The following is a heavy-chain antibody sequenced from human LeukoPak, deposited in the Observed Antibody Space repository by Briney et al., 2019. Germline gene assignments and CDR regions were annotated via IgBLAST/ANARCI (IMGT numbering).Heavy chain of an antibody. J-gene: IGHJ3*02. D-gene: IGHD2/OR15-2a*01. V-gene: IGHV4-59*08. CDR2: IYDSALTSYTYGGTT. CDR1: GGSLGTYY. CDR3: ARRESFLFDI. Sequence: SETLSLTCTVSGGSLGTYYWSWIRQPPGKALGWIGYIYDSALTSYTYGGTTNYNPSLKSRVTISLDTSRNQFSLELTSVTAADTAVYYCARRESFLFDIWGQGTMVTVSS.